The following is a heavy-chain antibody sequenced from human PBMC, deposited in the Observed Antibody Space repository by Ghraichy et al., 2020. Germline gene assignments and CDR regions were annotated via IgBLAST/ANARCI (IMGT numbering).Heavy chain of an antibody. J-gene: IGHJ3*02. CDR3: ARAYDYVWGSYRYAFDI. CDR1: GGSISSSSYY. V-gene: IGHV4-39*01. Sequence: SQTLSLTCTVSGGSISSSSYYWGWIRQPPGKGLEWIGSIYYSGSTYYNPSLKSRVTISVDTSKNQFSLKLSSVTAADTAVYYCARAYDYVWGSYRYAFDIWGQGTMVTVSS. D-gene: IGHD3-16*02. CDR2: IYYSGST.